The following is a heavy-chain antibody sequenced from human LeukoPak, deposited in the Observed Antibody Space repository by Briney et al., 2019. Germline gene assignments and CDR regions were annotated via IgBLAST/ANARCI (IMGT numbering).Heavy chain of an antibody. CDR1: GGSLSSYY. Sequence: SETLSLTCTLSGGSLSSYYSSWIRPPAGKGLEWIGRIYTSGSTNYNPSLKSRVTMSVDTSKNQFSLKLSYVTAADTAVYYCAIQGYYMDVWGKGTTVTVSS. CDR3: AIQGYYMDV. CDR2: IYTSGST. J-gene: IGHJ6*03. V-gene: IGHV4-4*07.